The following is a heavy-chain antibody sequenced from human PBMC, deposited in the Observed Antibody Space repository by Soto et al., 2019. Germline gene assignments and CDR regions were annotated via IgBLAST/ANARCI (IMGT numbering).Heavy chain of an antibody. Sequence: QVQLVESGGGVVQPGRSLRLSCAASGFTFSNYGMHWVRQAPGKGLEWVAVIWYDGSNKYYADSVKGRFTISRDNSKNTLYLQMNSLRAEDTAVYYCARTYCSGGSCYPYYYYYYGMDVWGQGTTVTVPS. CDR3: ARTYCSGGSCYPYYYYYYGMDV. V-gene: IGHV3-33*01. D-gene: IGHD2-15*01. CDR2: IWYDGSNK. CDR1: GFTFSNYG. J-gene: IGHJ6*02.